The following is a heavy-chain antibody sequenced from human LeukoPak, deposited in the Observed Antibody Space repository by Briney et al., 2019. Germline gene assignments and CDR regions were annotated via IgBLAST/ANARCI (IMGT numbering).Heavy chain of an antibody. CDR1: GGSISSGGYY. Sequence: SETLSLTCTVSGGSISSGGYYWSWLRQPPGKGLEWIGYIYHSGSTYYNPSLKSRVTISVDRSKNQFSLKLSSVTAADTAVYYCARGESSAARLDYWGQGTLVTVSS. J-gene: IGHJ4*02. CDR2: IYHSGST. CDR3: ARGESSAARLDY. D-gene: IGHD6-6*01. V-gene: IGHV4-30-2*01.